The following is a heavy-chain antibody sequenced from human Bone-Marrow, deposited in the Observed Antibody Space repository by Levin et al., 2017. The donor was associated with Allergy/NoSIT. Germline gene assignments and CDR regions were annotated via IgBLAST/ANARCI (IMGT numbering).Heavy chain of an antibody. J-gene: IGHJ4*02. V-gene: IGHV4-30-2*01. CDR1: GGSMNSGDYS. D-gene: IGHD3-10*01. CDR3: AAAGGAHRFFDY. CDR2: LYYTGTA. Sequence: NPSETLSLTCAVSGGSMNSGDYSWGWIRQAPGKGLEWIGYLYYTGTAYYNPSLESRVNISEDKSRHQFSLNLTSVTAADTAVYFCAAAGGAHRFFDYWGQGTLVTVSS.